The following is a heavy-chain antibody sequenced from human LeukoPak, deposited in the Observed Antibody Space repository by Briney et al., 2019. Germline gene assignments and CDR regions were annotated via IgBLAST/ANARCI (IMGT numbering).Heavy chain of an antibody. CDR1: GGSFSGYY. CDR3: ARDLTTVTTLPAFDL. J-gene: IGHJ2*01. V-gene: IGHV4-4*07. D-gene: IGHD4-4*01. Sequence: SETLSLTCAVYGGSFSGYYWSWIRQPAGKGLEWIGRIYTSGSTNYNPSLKSRVTMSVDTSKNQFSLKLSSVTAADTAVYYCARDLTTVTTLPAFDLWGRGTLVTVSS. CDR2: IYTSGST.